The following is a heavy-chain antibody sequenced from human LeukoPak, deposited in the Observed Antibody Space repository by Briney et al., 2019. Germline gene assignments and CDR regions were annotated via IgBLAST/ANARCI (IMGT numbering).Heavy chain of an antibody. CDR3: ARDEYGDAPGLDY. D-gene: IGHD4-17*01. CDR2: IYSGGST. V-gene: IGHV3-66*01. Sequence: PGGSLRLSCAAPGFTFSSFGINWVRQAPGKGLEWVSVIYSGGSTYYADSVKGRFTISRDNSKNTLYLQMNSLRAEDTAVYYCARDEYGDAPGLDYWGQGTLVTVSS. CDR1: GFTFSSFG. J-gene: IGHJ4*02.